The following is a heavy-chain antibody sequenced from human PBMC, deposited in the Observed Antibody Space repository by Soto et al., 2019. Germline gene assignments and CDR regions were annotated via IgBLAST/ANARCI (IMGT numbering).Heavy chain of an antibody. CDR2: FSHSGST. J-gene: IGHJ5*02. D-gene: IGHD2-2*02. CDR1: GDSISSYY. Sequence: SETLSLTCTVSGDSISSYYWSWFRQPPGKGLEWIEYFSHSGSTNYSPSLKRRVTISVDTSRNQFSLKLSSVTAADTAVYYCARAGCSRTSCYTGWFVPWGQGTLVTVSS. V-gene: IGHV4-59*13. CDR3: ARAGCSRTSCYTGWFVP.